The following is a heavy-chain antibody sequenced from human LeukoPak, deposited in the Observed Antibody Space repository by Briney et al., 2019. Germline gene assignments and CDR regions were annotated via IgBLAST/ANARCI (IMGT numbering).Heavy chain of an antibody. J-gene: IGHJ6*03. CDR3: ARGGKYQLLWRYYYYMDV. CDR1: GGSFSGYY. D-gene: IGHD2-2*01. CDR2: INHSGST. Sequence: SETLSPTCAVYGGSFSGYYWSWIRQPPGKGLEWIGEINHSGSTSYNPSLKSRVTISVDTSKNQFSLKLSSVTAADTAVYYCARGGKYQLLWRYYYYMDVWGKGTTVTVSS. V-gene: IGHV4-34*01.